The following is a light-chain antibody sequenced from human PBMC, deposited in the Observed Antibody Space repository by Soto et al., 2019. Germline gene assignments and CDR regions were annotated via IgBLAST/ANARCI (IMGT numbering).Light chain of an antibody. J-gene: IGKJ2*01. V-gene: IGKV1-39*01. CDR2: GAA. Sequence: EIQMTQSPSSLSAAVGETVTLTCRASHTIATYLNWYRQKSGKVPEVLIYGAASLQRGVPARFTGSGYGTDFTLPISRLQPDDCETYFFQQFYYHPHTFGHGPKLEV. CDR1: HTIATY. CDR3: QQFYYHPHT.